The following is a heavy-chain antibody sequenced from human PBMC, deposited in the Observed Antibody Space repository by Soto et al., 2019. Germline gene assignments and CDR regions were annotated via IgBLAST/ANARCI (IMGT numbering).Heavy chain of an antibody. CDR3: ARFDYTKFLFDF. V-gene: IGHV1-18*01. D-gene: IGHD3-9*01. J-gene: IGHJ4*02. CDR2: SSTYRGDR. Sequence: QFHLVQSGAELKKPGASVKVSCKASGYTFTNYGIGWVRQAPGQGLEWMGWSSTYRGDRTYAQKLKGRVTMTTDSSTSTAYMELRSLRSDDTALYYCARFDYTKFLFDFWGQGTLVTVSS. CDR1: GYTFTNYG.